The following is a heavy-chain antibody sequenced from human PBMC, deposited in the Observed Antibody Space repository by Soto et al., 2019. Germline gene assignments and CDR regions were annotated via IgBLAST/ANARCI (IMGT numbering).Heavy chain of an antibody. CDR1: GGSISSGGYY. D-gene: IGHD3-22*01. CDR2: IYYSGST. CDR3: ARGVDYCDSSGYNWFDP. V-gene: IGHV4-31*03. Sequence: SETLSLTCTVSGGSISSGGYYCSWIRQHPGKGLEWIGNIYYSGSTYYNPSLKSRVTISVDTSKNQFSLKLSSVTAADTAVYYCARGVDYCDSSGYNWFDPWAQGTLVPVSS. J-gene: IGHJ5*02.